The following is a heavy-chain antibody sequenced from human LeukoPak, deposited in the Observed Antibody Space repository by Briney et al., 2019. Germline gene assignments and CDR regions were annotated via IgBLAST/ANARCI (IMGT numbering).Heavy chain of an antibody. V-gene: IGHV1-69*13. CDR3: ARDRFLKYSSGLSFDY. CDR2: IIPIFGTA. Sequence: SVKVSCKASGGTFSSYAISWVRQAPGQGLEWMGGIIPIFGTANYAQKFQGRVTITADESTSTAYMELSSLRSEDTAVYYCARDRFLKYSSGLSFDYWGQGTLVTVSS. CDR1: GGTFSSYA. J-gene: IGHJ4*02. D-gene: IGHD6-19*01.